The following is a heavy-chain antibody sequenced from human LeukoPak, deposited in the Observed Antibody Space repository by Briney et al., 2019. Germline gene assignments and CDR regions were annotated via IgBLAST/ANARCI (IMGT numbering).Heavy chain of an antibody. D-gene: IGHD7-27*01. J-gene: IGHJ4*02. CDR3: ARESSWGNFDY. Sequence: SETLSLTCTVSGDSISSYYWSWIRQPPGKGLEWIGYIYYSGSTNYNPSLKSRVTISVDTSKNQFSLKLSYVTAADTAVYFCARESSWGNFDYWGQGTLVTVSS. V-gene: IGHV4-59*01. CDR1: GDSISSYY. CDR2: IYYSGST.